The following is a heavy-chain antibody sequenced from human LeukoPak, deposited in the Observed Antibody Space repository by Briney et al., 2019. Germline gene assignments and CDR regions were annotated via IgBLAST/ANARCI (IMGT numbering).Heavy chain of an antibody. CDR1: GYSFTSYW. V-gene: IGHV5-10-1*01. Sequence: GESLKFSCKSSGYSFTSYWISWVRQMPGKGLEWMGRVDPSDSYTNYSPSFQGHVTISADKSISTAYLQWSSLKASDTAMFYCARPSVDGSGSYPYWRQGTLVTVSS. J-gene: IGHJ4*02. CDR3: ARPSVDGSGSYPY. D-gene: IGHD3-10*01. CDR2: VDPSDSYT.